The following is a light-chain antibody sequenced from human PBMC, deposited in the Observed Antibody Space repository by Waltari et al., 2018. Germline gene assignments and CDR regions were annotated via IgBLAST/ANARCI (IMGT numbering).Light chain of an antibody. J-gene: IGKJ1*01. V-gene: IGKV3-11*01. CDR1: QSVRRY. CDR3: QQRSNWPRT. CDR2: DAS. Sequence: EIVLTQSPAPLSLSPGERATLACRASQSVRRYLAWYQQKPGQAPRLLIYDASDRPTGIPVRFSGSGSGTDFTLTISSLEPEDFAVYYCQQRSNWPRTFGQGTKVEIK.